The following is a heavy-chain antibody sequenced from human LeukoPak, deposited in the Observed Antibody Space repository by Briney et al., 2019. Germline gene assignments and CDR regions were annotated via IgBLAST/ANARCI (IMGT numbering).Heavy chain of an antibody. CDR3: ARERPGNSVDY. V-gene: IGHV4-38-2*02. Sequence: SETLSLTCTVSGYSISSGYYWGWIRRPPGKGLEWIGSIYHSGSTYYNPSLKSRVTISVDTSKNQFSLKLSSVTAADTAVYYCARERPGNSVDYWGQGTLVTVSS. D-gene: IGHD1-1*01. J-gene: IGHJ4*02. CDR1: GYSISSGYY. CDR2: IYHSGST.